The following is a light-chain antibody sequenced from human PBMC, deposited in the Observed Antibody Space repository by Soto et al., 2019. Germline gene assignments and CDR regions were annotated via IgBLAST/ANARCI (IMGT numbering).Light chain of an antibody. CDR2: GAS. CDR1: QSVSSSY. CDR3: QQYGSSIT. Sequence: IVLTQSPGTLSLSPGERATLSCRASQSVSSSYLAWYQQKPGQAPRLLIYGASSRATGIPDRFSGSGSGTDFTLTISRLEPEDFAVYYCQQYGSSITFGQGTRLRL. V-gene: IGKV3-20*01. J-gene: IGKJ5*01.